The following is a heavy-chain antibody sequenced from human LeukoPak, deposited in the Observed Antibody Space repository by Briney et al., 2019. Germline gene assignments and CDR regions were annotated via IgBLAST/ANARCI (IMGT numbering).Heavy chain of an antibody. D-gene: IGHD2-8*02. CDR2: ISYDGRNK. J-gene: IGHJ5*02. CDR3: ARAGPFRRFDP. Sequence: GGSLRLSCAASGFSFSSYGMHWVRQAPGKGLEWVAVISYDGRNKYYADSVKGRFTISRDTSKNTLYLQMNSLRAEDTAVYYCARAGPFRRFDPWGQGTLVTVSS. V-gene: IGHV3-30*03. CDR1: GFSFSSYG.